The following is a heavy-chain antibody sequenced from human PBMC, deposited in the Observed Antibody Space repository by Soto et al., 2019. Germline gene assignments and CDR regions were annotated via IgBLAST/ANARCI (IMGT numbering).Heavy chain of an antibody. J-gene: IGHJ6*02. Sequence: QVQLQESGPGLVKPSQTLSLTCTVSGDSISSGGYYWSWIRQHPGKGLEWIGYIYYSGSTYYNPSLQSRVTISVDTSKNPFSLKLSSVTAADTAVYYCAASCVACGGFNYYGMDVWGQGTTVTVSS. CDR3: AASCVACGGFNYYGMDV. CDR1: GDSISSGGYY. D-gene: IGHD2-21*01. V-gene: IGHV4-31*03. CDR2: IYYSGST.